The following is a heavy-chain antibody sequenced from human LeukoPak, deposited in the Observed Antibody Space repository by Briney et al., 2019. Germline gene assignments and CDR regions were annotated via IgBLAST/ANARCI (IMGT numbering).Heavy chain of an antibody. D-gene: IGHD3-3*01. Sequence: SETLSLTCTVSGGSISSYYWSWIRQPPGKGLDWIGYIYYSGSTNYNPSLKSRVTISIDTSKNQFSLKMSSLTAADTAVYYCARATRDFWSGSFDYWGQGTLVTVSS. CDR3: ARATRDFWSGSFDY. V-gene: IGHV4-59*01. CDR1: GGSISSYY. CDR2: IYYSGST. J-gene: IGHJ4*02.